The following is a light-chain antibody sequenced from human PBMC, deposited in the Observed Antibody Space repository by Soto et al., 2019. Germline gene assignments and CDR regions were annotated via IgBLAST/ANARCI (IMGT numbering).Light chain of an antibody. V-gene: IGLV2-23*02. CDR3: CSYAASSTLV. J-gene: IGLJ3*02. CDR2: EVA. CDR1: SSDVGTYNL. Sequence: QSVLTQPASVSGSPGQSITISCTGTSSDVGTYNLVSWFQQHPGKAPKLMIYEVAKRPSGVSNRFSGSKSGNTASLTISGLQAEDEADYFCCSYAASSTLVFGGGTKLTVL.